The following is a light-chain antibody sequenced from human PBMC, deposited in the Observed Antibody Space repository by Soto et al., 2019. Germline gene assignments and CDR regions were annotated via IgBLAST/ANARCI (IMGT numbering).Light chain of an antibody. CDR1: SSNIGSNY. CDR3: AAWDDSLSGPV. V-gene: IGLV1-47*01. J-gene: IGLJ3*02. Sequence: QAVVTQPPSASGTPGQRATISCSGSSSNIGSNYVFWYQQLPGTAPKLLIYNNNQRPSGVPDRFSGSKSGTSASLAISGLRSDDESDYYCAAWDDSLSGPVFGGGTKVTVL. CDR2: NNN.